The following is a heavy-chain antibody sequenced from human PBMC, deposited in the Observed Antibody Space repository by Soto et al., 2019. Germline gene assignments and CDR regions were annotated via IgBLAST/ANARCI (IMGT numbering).Heavy chain of an antibody. CDR1: GFPFSSTA. CDR2: ISRSSDKT. J-gene: IGHJ4*02. V-gene: IGHV3-23*01. CDR3: AKKHCSGGTCYSSLDY. Sequence: PGGSLSLSYAASGFPFSSTAISWVLQAPGKGLEWVSAISRSSDKTYYADSVKGRFTISRDNSKNMLYLQMNSLRAEDTAVYYCAKKHCSGGTCYSSLDYWGQGTLVTVSS. D-gene: IGHD2-15*01.